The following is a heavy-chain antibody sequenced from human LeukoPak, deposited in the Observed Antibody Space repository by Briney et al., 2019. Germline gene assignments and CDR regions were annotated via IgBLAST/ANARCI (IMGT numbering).Heavy chain of an antibody. D-gene: IGHD3-10*01. CDR3: ARDKRTETIVRGVITAKGYYVDY. J-gene: IGHJ4*02. Sequence: TGGSLRLSWTPFGFTSVDIGMSLVRQAPGKGLEWVSGINWNGGSTGYADSVKGRFTISGDNAKNSLYLQMDSLRAEDTALYYCARDKRTETIVRGVITAKGYYVDYWGQGTLVTVSS. CDR1: GFTSVDIG. CDR2: INWNGGST. V-gene: IGHV3-20*04.